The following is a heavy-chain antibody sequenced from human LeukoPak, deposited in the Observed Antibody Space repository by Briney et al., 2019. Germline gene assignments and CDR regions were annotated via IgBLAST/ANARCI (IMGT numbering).Heavy chain of an antibody. CDR2: INHSGST. V-gene: IGHV4-34*01. D-gene: IGHD3-3*01. J-gene: IGHJ5*02. CDR1: GGSFSGYY. Sequence: SETLSLTCAVYGGSFSGYYWSWIRQPPGKGLEWIGEINHSGSTNYNPSLKSRVTISVDTSKNQFSLKLSSVTAADTAVYYCARDKKERITIFGVVIKDKNWFDPWGQGTLVTVSS. CDR3: ARDKKERITIFGVVIKDKNWFDP.